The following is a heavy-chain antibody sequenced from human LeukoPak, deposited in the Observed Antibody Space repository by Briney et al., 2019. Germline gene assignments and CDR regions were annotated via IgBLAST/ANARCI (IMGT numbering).Heavy chain of an antibody. J-gene: IGHJ6*02. D-gene: IGHD1-7*01. CDR1: GFTFSSYS. V-gene: IGHV3-21*01. CDR3: ARDGPYNWNSYGMDV. CDR2: ISSSSSYI. Sequence: GGSLRLSCAAPGFTFSSYSMNWVRQAPGKGLEWVSSISSSSSYIYYADSVKGRFTISRDNAKNSLYLQMNSLRAEDTAVYYCARDGPYNWNSYGMDVWGQGTTVTVSS.